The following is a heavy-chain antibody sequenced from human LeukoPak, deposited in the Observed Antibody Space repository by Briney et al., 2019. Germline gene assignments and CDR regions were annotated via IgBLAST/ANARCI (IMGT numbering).Heavy chain of an antibody. CDR2: INHSGST. V-gene: IGHV4-34*01. D-gene: IGHD3-3*01. J-gene: IGHJ4*02. Sequence: SETLSLTCAVYGGSFSGYYWSWIRQPPGKGLEWIREINHSGSTNYNPSLKSRVTISVDTSKNQFSLKLSSVTAADTAVYYCARDGITIFGVGHWGQGTLVTVSS. CDR3: ARDGITIFGVGH. CDR1: GGSFSGYY.